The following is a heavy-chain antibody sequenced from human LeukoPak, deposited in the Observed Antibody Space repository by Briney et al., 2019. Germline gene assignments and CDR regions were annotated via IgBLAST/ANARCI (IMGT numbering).Heavy chain of an antibody. CDR1: GGSISSSSYY. J-gene: IGHJ4*02. CDR3: ARHSAVGAWEFDY. Sequence: SETLSLTCTVSGGSISSSSYYWGWIRQPPGKGLDWIGSIYYSGSTDYNPSLKSRVTISVDTSKNQFSLKLSSVTAADTAVYYCARHSAVGAWEFDYWGQGTLVTVSS. V-gene: IGHV4-39*01. CDR2: IYYSGST. D-gene: IGHD1-26*01.